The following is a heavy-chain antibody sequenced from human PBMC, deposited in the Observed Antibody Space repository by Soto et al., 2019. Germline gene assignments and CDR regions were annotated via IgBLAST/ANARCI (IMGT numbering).Heavy chain of an antibody. J-gene: IGHJ4*02. CDR2: IYSGGST. D-gene: IGHD3-22*01. Sequence: GGSLRLSCAASGFTVSSNYMSWVRQAPGKGLEWVSVIYSGGSTYYADSVKGRFTISRDNSKNTLYLQMNSLRAEDTAVYYCARENYYDSSGSYFDYWGQGTLVTVSS. CDR1: GFTVSSNY. CDR3: ARENYYDSSGSYFDY. V-gene: IGHV3-53*01.